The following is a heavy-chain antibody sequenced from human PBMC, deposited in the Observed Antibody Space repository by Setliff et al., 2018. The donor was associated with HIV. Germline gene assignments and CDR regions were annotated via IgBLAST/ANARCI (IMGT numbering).Heavy chain of an antibody. CDR2: IYTSGST. CDR3: ARSGGGYNGGADY. Sequence: PSETLSLTCTVSGGSISSYYWSWIRQPPGKGLEWIGYIYTSGSTNYNPSLKSRVTISVDTSKNQFSLKLSSVTAADTAVYYCARSGGGYNGGADYWGQGTLVTAPQ. J-gene: IGHJ4*02. V-gene: IGHV4-4*09. CDR1: GGSISSYY. D-gene: IGHD5-12*01.